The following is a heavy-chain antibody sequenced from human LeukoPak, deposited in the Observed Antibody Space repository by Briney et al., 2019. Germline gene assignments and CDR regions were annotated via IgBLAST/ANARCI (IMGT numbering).Heavy chain of an antibody. V-gene: IGHV3-21*01. D-gene: IGHD4-11*01. CDR1: AFSLSAYN. J-gene: IGHJ4*02. Sequence: GGSLRLPCAASAFSLSAYNMNWVRQAPGKGLEWVSSISSSSSYIYYADSVKGRFTISRDNAKNSLYLQMNSLRAEDTAVYYCATEFTRDYIPYWGQGTLVTVSS. CDR2: ISSSSSYI. CDR3: ATEFTRDYIPY.